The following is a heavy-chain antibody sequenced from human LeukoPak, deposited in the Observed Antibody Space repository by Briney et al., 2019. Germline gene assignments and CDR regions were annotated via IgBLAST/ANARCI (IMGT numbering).Heavy chain of an antibody. CDR3: ARHTRRYYYGSGSYDY. J-gene: IGHJ4*02. Sequence: SETLSLTCAVYGGSFSGYYWSWIRRPPGKGLEWIGEINHSGSTNYNPSLKSRVTISVDTSKNQFSLKLSSVTAADTAVYYCARHTRRYYYGSGSYDYWGQGTLVTVSS. CDR1: GGSFSGYY. CDR2: INHSGST. D-gene: IGHD3-10*01. V-gene: IGHV4-34*01.